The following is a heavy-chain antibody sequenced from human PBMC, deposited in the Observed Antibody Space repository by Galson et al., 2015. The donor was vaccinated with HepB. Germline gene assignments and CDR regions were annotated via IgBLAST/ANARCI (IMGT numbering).Heavy chain of an antibody. CDR2: ISSSGSTI. CDR1: GFTPSTYS. V-gene: IGHV3-48*01. CDR3: ARGWRQNSFDV. J-gene: IGHJ3*01. Sequence: SLRLSCAASGFTPSTYSMDWVRQAPGKGLEWLSYISSSGSTIYYADSVKGRFTISRDNARNSLYLQMNSLRVEDTAVYYCARGWRQNSFDVWGRGTVVTVSS.